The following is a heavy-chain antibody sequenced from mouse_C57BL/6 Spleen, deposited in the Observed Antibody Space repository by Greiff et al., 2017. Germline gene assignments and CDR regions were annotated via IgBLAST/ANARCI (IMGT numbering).Heavy chain of an antibody. J-gene: IGHJ4*01. V-gene: IGHV1-64*01. CDR3: ARGPPTIVTPYYAMDY. CDR1: GYTFTSYW. D-gene: IGHD2-5*01. CDR2: IHPNSGST. Sequence: QVQLKQPGAELVKPGASVKLSCKASGYTFTSYWMHWVKQRPGQGLEWIGMIHPNSGSTNYNEKFKSKATLTVDKSSSTAYMQLSSLTSEDSAVYYCARGPPTIVTPYYAMDYWGQGTSVTVSS.